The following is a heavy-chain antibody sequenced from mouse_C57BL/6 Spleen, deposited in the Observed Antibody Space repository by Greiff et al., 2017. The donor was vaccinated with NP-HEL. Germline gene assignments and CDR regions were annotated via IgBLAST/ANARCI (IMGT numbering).Heavy chain of an antibody. CDR1: GYTFTSYW. J-gene: IGHJ3*01. Sequence: QVQLQQPGTELVKPGASVKLSCKASGYTFTSYWMHWVKQRPGQGLEWIGNINPSNGGTNYNEKFKSKATLTVAKSSSKAYMPLSSLTSEDSAVYYCARVGKWEEVFAYWGQGTLVTVSA. CDR3: ARVGKWEEVFAY. CDR2: INPSNGGT. V-gene: IGHV1-53*01. D-gene: IGHD1-3*01.